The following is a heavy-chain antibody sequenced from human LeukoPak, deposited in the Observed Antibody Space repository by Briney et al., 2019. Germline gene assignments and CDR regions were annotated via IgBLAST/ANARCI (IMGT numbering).Heavy chain of an antibody. D-gene: IGHD3-9*01. CDR1: GGTFSSYA. Sequence: AASVKVSCKASGGTFSSYAISWVRQAPGQGLEWMGWISAYNGNTNYAQKLQGRVTMTTDTSTSTAYMELRSLRSDDTAVYYCARDYHDILTGPRDDAFDIWGQGTMVTVSS. CDR2: ISAYNGNT. CDR3: ARDYHDILTGPRDDAFDI. V-gene: IGHV1-18*01. J-gene: IGHJ3*02.